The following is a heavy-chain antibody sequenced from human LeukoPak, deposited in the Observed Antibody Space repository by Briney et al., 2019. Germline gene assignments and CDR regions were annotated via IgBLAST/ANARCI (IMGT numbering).Heavy chain of an antibody. J-gene: IGHJ6*03. CDR2: INCNSGDA. CDR3: AKSAGHCSNGICFTDYYMDV. Sequence: ASVQVSCKASGYSFTEHYIYWVRQAPGQGLEWVGRINCNSGDANSAQKFQGRVTMTRDTSVSTAYIDLSSVTSDDTAVYFCAKSAGHCSNGICFTDYYMDVWGRGTTVTVSS. D-gene: IGHD2-8*01. V-gene: IGHV1-2*02. CDR1: GYSFTEHY.